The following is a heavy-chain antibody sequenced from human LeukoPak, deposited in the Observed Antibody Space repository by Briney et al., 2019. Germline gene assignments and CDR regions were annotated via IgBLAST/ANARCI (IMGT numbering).Heavy chain of an antibody. J-gene: IGHJ5*02. V-gene: IGHV3-23*01. D-gene: IGHD6-13*01. CDR1: GITLSNYG. Sequence: PGGSLRLSCAVSGITLSNYGMSWVRQAPGKGLEWVAGISDSGGRTNYADSVKGRFTISRDNPKNTLYLQMNSLRAEDTAVYYCARSPLIAAADLNWFDPWGQGTLVTVSS. CDR2: ISDSGGRT. CDR3: ARSPLIAAADLNWFDP.